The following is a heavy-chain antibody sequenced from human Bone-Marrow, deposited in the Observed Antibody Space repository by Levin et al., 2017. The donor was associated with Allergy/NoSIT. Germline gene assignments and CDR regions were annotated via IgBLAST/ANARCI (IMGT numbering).Heavy chain of an antibody. D-gene: IGHD6-19*01. CDR2: IYSTASS. J-gene: IGHJ6*02. CDR3: ARAGDWESSVWYGTKDYAMEF. V-gene: IGHV4-59*01. Sequence: SETLSLTCNVSGVSINNYFWSWIRQPPGKGLEWIGYIYSTASSSYNPSLKNRVTMSIETSKNQVSLKLRSVTAADTAVYYCARAGDWESSVWYGTKDYAMEFWGHGTTVTVSS. CDR1: GVSINNYF.